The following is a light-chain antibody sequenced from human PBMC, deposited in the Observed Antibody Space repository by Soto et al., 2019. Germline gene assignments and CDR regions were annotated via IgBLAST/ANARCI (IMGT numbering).Light chain of an antibody. V-gene: IGKV1-5*01. Sequence: DIQMTQSPSTLSASVGDRVTITCRASQSISSWLAWYQQKPGKAPKLLIYDASSLESGVPSTFSGSGSGTEFTLTTSSHQPHDFAAYYCQQHNSYSTWTFGPGTKVDIK. J-gene: IGKJ1*01. CDR1: QSISSW. CDR3: QQHNSYSTWT. CDR2: DAS.